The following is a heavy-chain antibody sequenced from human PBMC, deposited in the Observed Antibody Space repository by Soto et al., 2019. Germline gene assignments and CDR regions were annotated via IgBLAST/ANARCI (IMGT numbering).Heavy chain of an antibody. Sequence: GASVKVSCKASGYTFTGYYMHWVRQAPGQGLEWMGWINPNSGSTNYAQKFQGWVTMTRDTSISTAYMELSRLRSDDTAVYYCARGMRYSSGWYVYWGQGTLVTVSS. J-gene: IGHJ4*02. V-gene: IGHV1-2*04. CDR1: GYTFTGYY. D-gene: IGHD6-19*01. CDR2: INPNSGST. CDR3: ARGMRYSSGWYVY.